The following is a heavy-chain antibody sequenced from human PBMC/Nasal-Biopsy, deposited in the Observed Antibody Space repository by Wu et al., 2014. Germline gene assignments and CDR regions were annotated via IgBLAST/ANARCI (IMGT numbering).Heavy chain of an antibody. Sequence: TLSLTCTVSGGSISSGGYSWNWIRQPPGKGLEWIGETNHIGHTKYNPSLKSRVIISVDTSRKEVSLKLSSVTAADTAVYYCAKNNWFDSWGQGTLVTVSS. J-gene: IGHJ5*01. D-gene: IGHD2/OR15-2a*01. CDR1: GGSISSGGYS. CDR2: TNHIGHT. CDR3: AKNNWFDS. V-gene: IGHV4-30-2*01.